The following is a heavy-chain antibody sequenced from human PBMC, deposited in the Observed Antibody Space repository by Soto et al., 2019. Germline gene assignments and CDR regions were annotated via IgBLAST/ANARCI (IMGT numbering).Heavy chain of an antibody. CDR3: ARDTETLGPRANDALDI. Sequence: QAQLVQSGAEMKKPGASVKVSCKAAGYTFSAYTMNWVRQAPGQSLEWMGWINVGSGNTRYSQNFQGRVSITRDTSASTVYMELTGLKSEDTAMYYCARDTETLGPRANDALDIWDQGTMVTVSS. D-gene: IGHD3-3*02. CDR1: GYTFSAYT. J-gene: IGHJ3*02. CDR2: INVGSGNT. V-gene: IGHV1-3*01.